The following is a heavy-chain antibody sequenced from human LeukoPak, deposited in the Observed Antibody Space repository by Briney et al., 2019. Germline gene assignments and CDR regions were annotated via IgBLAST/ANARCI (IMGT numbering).Heavy chain of an antibody. J-gene: IGHJ4*02. D-gene: IGHD3-10*01. V-gene: IGHV4-4*02. CDR1: GDSISSSNW. Sequence: SETLSLTCAVSGDSISSSNWWSWVCQPPGKGLEWIGEIYHTGSTNYNPSLKSRVTISIDKSKNQFSLKLSSVTAADTAPYFCARAPWDSYYNSYFDYWGQGTLVTVSS. CDR3: ARAPWDSYYNSYFDY. CDR2: IYHTGST.